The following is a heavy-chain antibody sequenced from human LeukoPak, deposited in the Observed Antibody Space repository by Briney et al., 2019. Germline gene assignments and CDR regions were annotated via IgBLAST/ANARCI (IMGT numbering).Heavy chain of an antibody. Sequence: PGGSLRHSCSASGFTFSRFAMHWVRQAPGKGLEYVSTISSNGGTTDYADSGMGRFTISRDNSKNTLYLQMSSLRPEDTAVYYCVKEKGGSSWYNLGYWGQGTLVTVSS. CDR1: GFTFSRFA. CDR3: VKEKGGSSWYNLGY. J-gene: IGHJ4*02. D-gene: IGHD6-13*01. CDR2: ISSNGGTT. V-gene: IGHV3-64D*06.